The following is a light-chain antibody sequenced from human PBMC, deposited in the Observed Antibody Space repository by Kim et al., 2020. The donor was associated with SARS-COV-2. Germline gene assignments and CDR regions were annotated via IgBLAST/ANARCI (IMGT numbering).Light chain of an antibody. V-gene: IGLV6-57*04. CDR2: EDN. CDR1: SGSIASNY. J-gene: IGLJ3*02. Sequence: NFMLTQPHSVSESPGKTVTISCTRSSGSIASNYVQWYQQRPGSAPTTVIYEDNQRPSGVPDRFSGSIDSSSNSASLTISGLKTEEEADYYCQSYDSSTQSGVDDGGTKLTVL. CDR3: QSYDSSTQSGV.